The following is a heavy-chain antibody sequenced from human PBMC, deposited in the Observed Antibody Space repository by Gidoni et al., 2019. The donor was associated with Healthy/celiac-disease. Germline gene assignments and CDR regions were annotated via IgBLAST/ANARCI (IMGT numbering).Heavy chain of an antibody. J-gene: IGHJ4*02. Sequence: QVQLQQWGAGLLKPSETLSLTCAVYGGSFSGYYWSWIRQPPGKGLEWIGEINHSGSTNYNPSLKSRVTISVDTSKNQFSLKLSSVTAADTAVYHCARGSRTYIVVVPAAMYFDYWGQGTLVTVSS. CDR2: INHSGST. V-gene: IGHV4-34*01. CDR3: ARGSRTYIVVVPAAMYFDY. D-gene: IGHD2-2*01. CDR1: GGSFSGYY.